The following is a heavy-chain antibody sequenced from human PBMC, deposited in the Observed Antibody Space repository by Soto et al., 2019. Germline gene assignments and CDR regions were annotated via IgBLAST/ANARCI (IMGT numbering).Heavy chain of an antibody. CDR1: GDSVSSNSAA. V-gene: IGHV6-1*01. CDR3: ARLPGKNWILPPGGWGRVYYYYYMDV. CDR2: TYYRSKWYN. Sequence: SQTLSLTCAISGDSVSSNSAAWNWIRQSPSRGLEWLGRTYYRSKWYNDYAVSVKSRITINPDTSKNQFSLQLNSVTPEDTAVYYCARLPGKNWILPPGGWGRVYYYYYMDVWGKGTTVTVPS. D-gene: IGHD3-16*01. J-gene: IGHJ6*03.